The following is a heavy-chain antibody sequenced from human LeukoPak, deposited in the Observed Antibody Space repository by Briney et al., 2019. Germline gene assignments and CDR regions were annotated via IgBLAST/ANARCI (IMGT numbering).Heavy chain of an antibody. CDR2: IRYDGSNK. J-gene: IGHJ5*02. CDR1: GFTLSSYG. Sequence: GGSLRLSCAASGFTLSSYGMHWVRQAPGKGLEWVAFIRYDGSNKYYADSVKGRFTISRDNSKNTLYLQMNSLRAEDTAVYYCARDLWVTTVTPALGSNWFDPWGQGTLVTVSS. V-gene: IGHV3-30*02. CDR3: ARDLWVTTVTPALGSNWFDP. D-gene: IGHD4-17*01.